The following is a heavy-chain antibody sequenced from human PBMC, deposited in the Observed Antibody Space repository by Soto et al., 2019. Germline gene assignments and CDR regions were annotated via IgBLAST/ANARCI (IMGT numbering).Heavy chain of an antibody. Sequence: ASVKVSCEASGHTFTSYYIHWVRQAPGQGLEWMGIINPSGGSTSYAQKFQGRVTMTRDTSTSTVYMELSSLRSEDTAVYYCARDSLREQLVSNVLGVLGQGTTV. CDR2: INPSGGST. D-gene: IGHD6-6*01. CDR3: ARDSLREQLVSNVLGV. V-gene: IGHV1-46*01. J-gene: IGHJ6*02. CDR1: GHTFTSYY.